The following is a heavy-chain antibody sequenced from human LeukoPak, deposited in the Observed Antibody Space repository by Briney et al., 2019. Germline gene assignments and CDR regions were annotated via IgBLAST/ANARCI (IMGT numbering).Heavy chain of an antibody. Sequence: PSETLSLTCTVSGGSISSYYWSWIRQPPGKGLEWIGYIYYSGSTNYNPSLKSRVTISVDTSKNQFSLKLSSVTAADTAVYYCARGPYSYGYDYFDYGGQEPLVTVSS. V-gene: IGHV4-59*01. CDR1: GGSISSYY. J-gene: IGHJ4*02. D-gene: IGHD5-18*01. CDR3: ARGPYSYGYDYFDY. CDR2: IYYSGST.